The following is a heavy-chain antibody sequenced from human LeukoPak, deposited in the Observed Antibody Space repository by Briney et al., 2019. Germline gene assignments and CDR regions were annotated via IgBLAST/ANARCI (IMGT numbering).Heavy chain of an antibody. CDR1: GFTFSSYG. D-gene: IGHD3-9*01. CDR2: IWYDGSNK. Sequence: GGSLRLSCAASGFTFSSYGMHWVRQAPGKGLEWVAVIWYDGSNKYYADSVKGRFTISRDNSKNTLYLQMNSLRAEDTAVYYYARGYDILTGYLYYFDYWGQGTLVTVSS. CDR3: ARGYDILTGYLYYFDY. V-gene: IGHV3-33*01. J-gene: IGHJ4*02.